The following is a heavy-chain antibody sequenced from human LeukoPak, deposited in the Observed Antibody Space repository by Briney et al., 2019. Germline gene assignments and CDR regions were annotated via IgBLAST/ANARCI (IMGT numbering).Heavy chain of an antibody. Sequence: PGGSLRLSCAASGFTFSSSDMHWVRQPTGKGLEWVSAIGTIGDTYYPGSVKGRFTISRENAKNTLYLQMNSLRAGDTAVYYCARDYVLGYSSGWYRLEHFDYWGQGTLVTVSS. CDR2: IGTIGDT. V-gene: IGHV3-13*01. CDR3: ARDYVLGYSSGWYRLEHFDY. CDR1: GFTFSSSD. J-gene: IGHJ4*02. D-gene: IGHD6-19*01.